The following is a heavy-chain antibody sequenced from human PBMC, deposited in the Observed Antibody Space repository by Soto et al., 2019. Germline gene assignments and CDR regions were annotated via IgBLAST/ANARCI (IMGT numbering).Heavy chain of an antibody. V-gene: IGHV5-51*01. CDR2: IYPGDSDA. CDR1: GYSFTDYW. D-gene: IGHD3-22*01. CDR3: AVWFYSDTSGYKGYYFDY. J-gene: IGHJ4*02. Sequence: GEALKISCKGSGYSFTDYWIGWVRPMPGKSLEWMGIIYPGDSDARYSPSFQGQVTISADKSISTAYLWWSSLKASDTAMYYCAVWFYSDTSGYKGYYFDYWGRGTLVTVSS.